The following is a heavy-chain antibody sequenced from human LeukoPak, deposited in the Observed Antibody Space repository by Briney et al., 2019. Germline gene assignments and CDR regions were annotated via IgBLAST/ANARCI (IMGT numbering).Heavy chain of an antibody. Sequence: PSETLSLTCTVSGGFISNHYWSWIRQPPGKGLEWIGNFHYSGSINYNPALKSRVTISVDTSKNQFSLKLTSVTAADTAVYYCAREQWVPYYFDYWGQGTLVTVSS. J-gene: IGHJ4*02. D-gene: IGHD6-19*01. CDR2: FHYSGSI. CDR1: GGFISNHY. V-gene: IGHV4-59*11. CDR3: AREQWVPYYFDY.